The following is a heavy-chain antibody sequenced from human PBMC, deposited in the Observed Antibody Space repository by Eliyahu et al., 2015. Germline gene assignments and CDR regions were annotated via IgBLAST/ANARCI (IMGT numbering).Heavy chain of an antibody. CDR1: GFSLNTRGMC. Sequence: QVTLRESGPALVKPTQTLTLTCTFSGFSLNTRGMCVSWIRQPPGKALEWLARIDWDSDKYYSTSLKTRLTISKDTSKNQVVLTMTNMDPVDTATYFCARIPEVENGNIYGWVDYWGQGTLVTVSS. V-gene: IGHV2-70*15. J-gene: IGHJ4*02. CDR3: ARIPEVENGNIYGWVDY. CDR2: IDWDSDK. D-gene: IGHD5-18*01.